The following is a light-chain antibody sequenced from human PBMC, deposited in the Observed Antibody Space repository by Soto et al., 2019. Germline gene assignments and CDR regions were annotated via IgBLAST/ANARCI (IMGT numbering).Light chain of an antibody. V-gene: IGLV1-40*01. J-gene: IGLJ1*01. Sequence: QSVLTQPPSVSEAPGQRVTISCTGSSSNIGAGYEAPWYQQVPGTAPKLLIYENNNRPSGVPDRFSGSKSGTSASLAITGLQAEEEAEYYCQSYDSSLSGYVFGTGTKVTVL. CDR2: ENN. CDR3: QSYDSSLSGYV. CDR1: SSNIGAGYE.